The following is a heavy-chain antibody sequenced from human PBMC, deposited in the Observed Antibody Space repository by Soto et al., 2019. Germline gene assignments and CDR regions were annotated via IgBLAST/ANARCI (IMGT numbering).Heavy chain of an antibody. D-gene: IGHD2-21*01. J-gene: IGHJ4*02. CDR1: GGSISGAY. Sequence: SETLSLTCTVSGGSISGAYWSWIRQTPGNVLEWVGYIHYSGSTNYNPSLKSRVTMSVDSAKNQFSLQLSSVTAADTAVYFCTKYRRTDAEAYSFDYWGQGALVTVSS. CDR3: TKYRRTDAEAYSFDY. V-gene: IGHV4-59*01. CDR2: IHYSGST.